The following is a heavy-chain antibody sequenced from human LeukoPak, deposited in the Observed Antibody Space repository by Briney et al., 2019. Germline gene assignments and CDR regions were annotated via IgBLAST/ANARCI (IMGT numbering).Heavy chain of an antibody. CDR1: GFTFSSYS. D-gene: IGHD3-16*01. V-gene: IGHV3-7*03. Sequence: GGSLRLSCAASGFTFSSYSINWARQAPGKGLEWVASINHNGNVNYYVDSVKGRFTISRDNAKNSLYLQMSNLRAEDTAVYFCARGGGLDVWGQGATVTVSS. CDR2: INHNGNVN. CDR3: ARGGGLDV. J-gene: IGHJ6*02.